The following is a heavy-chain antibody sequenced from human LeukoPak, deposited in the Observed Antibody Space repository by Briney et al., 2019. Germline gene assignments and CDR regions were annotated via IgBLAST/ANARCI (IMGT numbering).Heavy chain of an antibody. Sequence: GASVKVSCKASGYTFTSYDINWVPQATGQGLEWMGWMNPHSGNTGYAQKFQGRVTITRNTSISTAYLELSSLRSEDTAVYYCARGRYYDFWSGYGSPWGQGTLVTVSS. J-gene: IGHJ5*02. CDR1: GYTFTSYD. V-gene: IGHV1-8*03. D-gene: IGHD3-3*01. CDR3: ARGRYYDFWSGYGSP. CDR2: MNPHSGNT.